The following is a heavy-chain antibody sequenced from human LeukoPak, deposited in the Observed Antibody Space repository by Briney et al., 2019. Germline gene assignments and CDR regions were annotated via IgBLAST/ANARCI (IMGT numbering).Heavy chain of an antibody. Sequence: GGSLRLSCAASGFTFSTYSMKWVRQAPGKGLEWVSYISDSSAMYYADSVRGRFTISRENDKNSLFLQMNSLRAEDTAVYYCARDGGYSGYGADCWGQGTLVTVSS. J-gene: IGHJ4*02. CDR1: GFTFSTYS. CDR3: ARDGGYSGYGADC. V-gene: IGHV3-48*01. CDR2: ISDSSAM. D-gene: IGHD5-12*01.